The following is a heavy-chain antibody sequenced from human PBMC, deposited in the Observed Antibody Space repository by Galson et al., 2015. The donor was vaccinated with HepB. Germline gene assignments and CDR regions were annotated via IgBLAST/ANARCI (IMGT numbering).Heavy chain of an antibody. V-gene: IGHV3-30*03. Sequence: SLRLSCAASGFTFNNYGMHWVRQAPGKGLEWVAIISYDGNIKYFADSVKGRFTISRDDSKNTLYLQMDSLRPEDTAVYYCAREGGCTNGVCYGSDSWGQGTLVTVSS. CDR3: AREGGCTNGVCYGSDS. D-gene: IGHD2-8*01. J-gene: IGHJ4*02. CDR2: ISYDGNIK. CDR1: GFTFNNYG.